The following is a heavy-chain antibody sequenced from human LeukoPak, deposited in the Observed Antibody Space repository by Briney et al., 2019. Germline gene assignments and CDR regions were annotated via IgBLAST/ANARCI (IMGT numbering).Heavy chain of an antibody. Sequence: SETLSLTCAVYGGSFSSYYWSWIRQPAGKGLEWIGRIYTSGSTNYNPSLKSRVTMSVDTSKNQFSLKLSSVTAADTAVYYCARYYYDSSGYYGGLDYWGQGTLVTVSS. CDR1: GGSFSSYY. V-gene: IGHV4-59*10. D-gene: IGHD3-22*01. J-gene: IGHJ4*02. CDR3: ARYYYDSSGYYGGLDY. CDR2: IYTSGST.